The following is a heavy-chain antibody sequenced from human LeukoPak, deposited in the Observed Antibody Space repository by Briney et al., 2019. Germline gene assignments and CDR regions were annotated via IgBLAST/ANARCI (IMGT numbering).Heavy chain of an antibody. V-gene: IGHV3-7*01. J-gene: IGHJ4*02. D-gene: IGHD2-2*01. CDR3: ARIRYSSSCTDY. CDR2: IKQDGSQK. Sequence: GGSLRLSCTTSGFTFTDYWMTWVRQAPGKGLEWVANIKQDGSQKYYVDSVKGRFTISRDNAKNSVYLQMNSLRAGDTAVYYCARIRYSSSCTDYWGQGTLVTVSS. CDR1: GFTFTDYW.